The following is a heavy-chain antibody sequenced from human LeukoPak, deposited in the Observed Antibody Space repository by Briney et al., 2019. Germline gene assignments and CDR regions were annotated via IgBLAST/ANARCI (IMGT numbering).Heavy chain of an antibody. Sequence: SVKVSCKASGGTFSSYAISWVRQALGQGLEWMGGIIPIFGTANYAQKFQGRVTITADESTSTAYMELSSLRSEDTAVYYCARAPGGYSGWYHFYYFDYWGQGTLVTVSS. D-gene: IGHD6-19*01. J-gene: IGHJ4*02. CDR3: ARAPGGYSGWYHFYYFDY. CDR1: GGTFSSYA. CDR2: IIPIFGTA. V-gene: IGHV1-69*01.